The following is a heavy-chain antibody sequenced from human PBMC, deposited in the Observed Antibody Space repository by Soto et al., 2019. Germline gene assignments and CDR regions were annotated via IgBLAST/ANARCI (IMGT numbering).Heavy chain of an antibody. CDR3: ATTNWNHNWFDP. J-gene: IGHJ5*02. V-gene: IGHV4-34*01. CDR1: GGSFSGYY. CDR2: INHRGST. D-gene: IGHD1-1*01. Sequence: QVQLQQWGAGLLKSSETLSLTCAVFGGSFSGYYWSWIRQPPGKGLEWIGEINHRGSTNYNPSLKSRVTMSVDTSKNQFCLKLTSMTAADTAVYYCATTNWNHNWFDPWGQGSLVTVSS.